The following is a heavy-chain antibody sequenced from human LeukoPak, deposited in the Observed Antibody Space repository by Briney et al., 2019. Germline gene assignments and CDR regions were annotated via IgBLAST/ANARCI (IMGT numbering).Heavy chain of an antibody. D-gene: IGHD1/OR15-1a*01. Sequence: SETLSLTCTDSGASINSDTYYWGWIRQPPGKGLEWIGTHSHSGSAYYNPSLRSRITMSLDTSENQLSLKLYSVTAADTAIYYCARYQTGTMFAVWGQGTLVTVSS. J-gene: IGHJ4*02. CDR1: GASINSDTYY. CDR3: ARYQTGTMFAV. V-gene: IGHV4-39*07. CDR2: HSHSGSA.